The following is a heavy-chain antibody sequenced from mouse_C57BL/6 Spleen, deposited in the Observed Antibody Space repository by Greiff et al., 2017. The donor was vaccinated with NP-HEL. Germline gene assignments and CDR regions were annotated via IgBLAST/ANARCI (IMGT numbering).Heavy chain of an antibody. CDR1: GYSITSGYY. V-gene: IGHV3-6*01. CDR2: ISYDGSN. J-gene: IGHJ1*03. CDR3: ARDWYFDV. Sequence: EVQLVESGPSLVKPSQSLSLTCSVTGYSITSGYYWNWIRQFPGNKLEWMGYISYDGSNNYNPSLKNRISITRDTSKNQFFLKLNSVTTEDTATYYCARDWYFDVWGTGTTVTVSS.